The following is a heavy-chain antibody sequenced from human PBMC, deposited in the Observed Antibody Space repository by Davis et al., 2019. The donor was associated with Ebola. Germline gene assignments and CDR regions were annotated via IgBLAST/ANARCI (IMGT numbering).Heavy chain of an antibody. V-gene: IGHV1-8*01. J-gene: IGHJ6*02. CDR2: MNPNSGNT. CDR1: GYTFTSYD. D-gene: IGHD1-1*01. Sequence: ASVTVSCKASGYTFTSYDINWVRQATGQGLEWMGWMNPNSGNTGYAQKFQERVTITRDISTSTAYMELSSLRYEDTAVYYCAADPGYRYYYGMDVWGQGTTVTVSS. CDR3: AADPGYRYYYGMDV.